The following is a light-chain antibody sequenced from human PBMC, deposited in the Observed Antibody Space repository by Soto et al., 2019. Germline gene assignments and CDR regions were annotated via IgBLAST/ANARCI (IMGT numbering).Light chain of an antibody. J-gene: IGKJ1*01. CDR1: RSLLHSNGYNY. Sequence: MTQNPLSLPVTPGEPTSISCRSSRSLLHSNGYNYLDWYLQKPGQSPQLLIYLGSNRASGVPDRFSGSGSGTDFTLKISRVEAEDVGVYYCMQALQTSWTFGQGTKV. V-gene: IGKV2-28*01. CDR2: LGS. CDR3: MQALQTSWT.